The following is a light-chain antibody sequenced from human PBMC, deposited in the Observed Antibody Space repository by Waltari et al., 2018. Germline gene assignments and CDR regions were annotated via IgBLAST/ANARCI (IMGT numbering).Light chain of an antibody. V-gene: IGKV3D-15*01. CDR3: LQRSSWPYS. CDR2: GAS. Sequence: EIVMTQSPATLSLSPGEPATLSCRASQSVSDTLTWYQQKPGQPPRVLIYGASSRATDTPDRFSGSGSGADFTLTINSLEPEDVGVYYCLQRSSWPYSFGQGTKVEIK. CDR1: QSVSDT. J-gene: IGKJ2*03.